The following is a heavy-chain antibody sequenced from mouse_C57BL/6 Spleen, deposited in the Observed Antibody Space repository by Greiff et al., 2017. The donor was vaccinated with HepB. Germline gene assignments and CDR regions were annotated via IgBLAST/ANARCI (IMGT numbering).Heavy chain of an antibody. CDR1: GFTFSSYA. D-gene: IGHD1-1*01. J-gene: IGHJ2*01. V-gene: IGHV5-4*01. CDR2: ISDGGSYT. CDR3: ARDEDYYGSLYYFDY. Sequence: EVMLVESGGGLVKPGGSLKLSCAASGFTFSSYAMSWVRQTPEKRLEWVATISDGGSYTYYPDNVKGRFTISRDNAKNNLYLQMSHLKSEDTAMYYCARDEDYYGSLYYFDYWGQGTTLTVSS.